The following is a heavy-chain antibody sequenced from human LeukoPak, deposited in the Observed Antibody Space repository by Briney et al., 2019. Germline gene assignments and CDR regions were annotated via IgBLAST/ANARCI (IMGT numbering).Heavy chain of an antibody. CDR3: ARGLYDSSVDYFDY. CDR2: ISAYNGNT. Sequence: ASVTVSCKASGGTFSSYAISWVRQAPGQGLEWMGWISAYNGNTNYAQKLQGRVTMTTDTSTSTAYMELRSLRSDDTAVYYCARGLYDSSVDYFDYWGQGTLVTVSS. V-gene: IGHV1-18*01. CDR1: GGTFSSYA. D-gene: IGHD3-22*01. J-gene: IGHJ4*02.